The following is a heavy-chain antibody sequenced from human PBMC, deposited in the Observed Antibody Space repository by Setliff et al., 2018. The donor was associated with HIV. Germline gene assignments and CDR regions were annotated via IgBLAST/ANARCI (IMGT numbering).Heavy chain of an antibody. D-gene: IGHD1-1*01. V-gene: IGHV4-39*02. CDR1: GGSISSSNYH. Sequence: ETLSLTCTVSGGSISSSNYHWGWVRQPPGEGLEWIGSIYYSGSTYYNPSLRSRVTISVDTSKNQFSLKLTSINHADMAVYYCVRVELWWSVTGTSLSAFDIWGQGTRVTVSS. CDR3: VRVELWWSVTGTSLSAFDI. J-gene: IGHJ3*02. CDR2: IYYSGST.